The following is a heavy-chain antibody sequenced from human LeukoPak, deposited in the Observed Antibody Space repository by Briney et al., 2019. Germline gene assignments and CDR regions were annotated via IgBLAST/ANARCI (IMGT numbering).Heavy chain of an antibody. CDR2: ISYDGSNK. CDR3: AKDQARWLQPDY. Sequence: PGGSLRLSCAASGFTFSSYGMHWVRQAPGKGLEWVAVISYDGSNKYYADSVKGRFTISRDNSKNTLYLQMNSLRDEDTAVYYCAKDQARWLQPDYWGQGTLVTVSS. V-gene: IGHV3-30*18. CDR1: GFTFSSYG. J-gene: IGHJ4*02. D-gene: IGHD5-24*01.